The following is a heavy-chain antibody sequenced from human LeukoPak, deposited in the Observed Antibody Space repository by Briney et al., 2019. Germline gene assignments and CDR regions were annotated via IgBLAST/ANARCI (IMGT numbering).Heavy chain of an antibody. CDR2: INPNSGGT. J-gene: IGHJ3*02. CDR3: ARIRDGYNDAYGI. D-gene: IGHD5-24*01. V-gene: IGHV1-2*02. CDR1: GYTFTGYY. Sequence: ASVKVSCKASGYTFTGYYMHWVRQAPGQRLEWMGWINPNSGGTNYAQNFQGRVTMTRDTSTSTVYMELSSLRSEDTAIYYCARIRDGYNDAYGIWGQGTVVTVPS.